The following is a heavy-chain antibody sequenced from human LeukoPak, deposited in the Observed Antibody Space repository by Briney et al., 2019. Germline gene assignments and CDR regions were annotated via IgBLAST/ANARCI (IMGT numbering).Heavy chain of an antibody. D-gene: IGHD3-16*01. J-gene: IGHJ4*02. Sequence: PGGSLRLSCAASGFTFSDNWMHWVRQAPGKGLVWVSVISSDGRSTIYADSAKGRFTISRDNAKNTLYLQMDSLRAEDTAVYFCASQLGGNVYWGQGTLVTVSS. CDR2: ISSDGRST. CDR3: ASQLGGNVY. V-gene: IGHV3-74*01. CDR1: GFTFSDNW.